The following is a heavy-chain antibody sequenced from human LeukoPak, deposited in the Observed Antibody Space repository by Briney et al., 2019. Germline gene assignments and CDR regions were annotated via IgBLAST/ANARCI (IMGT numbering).Heavy chain of an antibody. CDR1: GGSISSSY. J-gene: IGHJ3*02. D-gene: IGHD1-26*01. CDR3: ARDRRRDRLHAFDI. Sequence: SETLSLTCTVSGGSISSSYWSWIRQPPGKGLEWIASIYDSETTKYNPSLRSRATISVDTSKNQFSLKLSSVTAADTAVYYCARDRRRDRLHAFDIWGQGTMVTVSS. V-gene: IGHV4-59*01. CDR2: IYDSETT.